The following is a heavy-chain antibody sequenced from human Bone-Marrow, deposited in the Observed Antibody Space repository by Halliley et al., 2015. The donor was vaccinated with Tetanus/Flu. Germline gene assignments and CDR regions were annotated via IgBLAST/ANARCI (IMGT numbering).Heavy chain of an antibody. CDR2: VFYNGNT. Sequence: TLSLTCTVSGGSINYYYWSWIRQPPGKGLEWIGYVFYNGNTNYNPSLKSRVTISLDTTNNQFSLKLNSVTTADTAVYYCARDRTASYPFDYWGQGSLFPVSS. CDR3: ARDRTASYPFDY. D-gene: IGHD1-26*01. CDR1: GGSINYYY. V-gene: IGHV4-59*01. J-gene: IGHJ4*02.